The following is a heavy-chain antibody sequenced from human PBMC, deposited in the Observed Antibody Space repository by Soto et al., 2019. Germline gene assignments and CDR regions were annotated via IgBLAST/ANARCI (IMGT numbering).Heavy chain of an antibody. CDR2: IYYSGST. V-gene: IGHV4-31*03. J-gene: IGHJ5*02. CDR1: GGSISRGGYY. Sequence: SETLSLTCTVSGGSISRGGYYWSWIRQHPGKGLEWIGYIYYSGSTYYNPSLKSRVTISVDTSKNQFSLKLSSVTAADTAVYYCARDMHAGFTHDYDPWGQGTLVTVSS. CDR3: ARDMHAGFTHDYDP. D-gene: IGHD1-1*01.